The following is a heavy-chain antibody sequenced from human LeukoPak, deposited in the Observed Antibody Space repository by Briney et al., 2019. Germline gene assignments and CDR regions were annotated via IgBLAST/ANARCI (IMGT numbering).Heavy chain of an antibody. D-gene: IGHD3-3*01. CDR3: ARSGSYDFWSGYLGDYYYYGMDV. V-gene: IGHV4-30-4*01. Sequence: PSEALSLTCTVSGGSISSGDYYWSWIRQPPGKGLEWIGYIYYSGSTYYNPSLKSRVTISVDTSKNQFSLKLSSVTAADTAVYYCARSGSYDFWSGYLGDYYYYGMDVWGQGTTVTVSS. CDR2: IYYSGST. CDR1: GGSISSGDYY. J-gene: IGHJ6*02.